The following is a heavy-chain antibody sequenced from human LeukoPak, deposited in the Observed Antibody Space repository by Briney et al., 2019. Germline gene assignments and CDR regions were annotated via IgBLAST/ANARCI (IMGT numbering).Heavy chain of an antibody. CDR2: INSDGSST. J-gene: IGHJ6*03. CDR3: ARGKFSSSSWFYHYYYMDV. V-gene: IGHV3-74*01. CDR1: GFTFSSYW. Sequence: PGGSLRLSCAASGFTFSSYWMHWVRQAPGKGLVWVSRINSDGSSTSYADSVKGRFTISRDNAKNTLYLQMNSLRAEDTAVYYCARGKFSSSSWFYHYYYMDVWGKGTTVTVSS. D-gene: IGHD6-13*01.